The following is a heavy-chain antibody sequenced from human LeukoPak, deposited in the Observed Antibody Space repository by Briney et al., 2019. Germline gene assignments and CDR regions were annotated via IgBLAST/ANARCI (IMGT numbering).Heavy chain of an antibody. CDR2: ISYDGSNK. CDR3: AKVGRAHNAFDI. J-gene: IGHJ3*02. V-gene: IGHV3-30*18. CDR1: GFTFSSYG. D-gene: IGHD3-10*01. Sequence: PGRSLRLSCAASGFTFSSYGMHWVRQAPGKGLERVAVISYDGSNKYYADSVKGRFTISRDNSKNTLYLQMNSLRAEDTAVYYCAKVGRAHNAFDIWGQGTMVTVSS.